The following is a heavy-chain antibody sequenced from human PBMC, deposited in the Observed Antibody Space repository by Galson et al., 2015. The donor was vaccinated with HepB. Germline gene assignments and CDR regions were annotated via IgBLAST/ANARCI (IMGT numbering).Heavy chain of an antibody. J-gene: IGHJ4*01. CDR1: GFSFTGSW. CDR2: IYPGDSDT. V-gene: IGHV5-51*01. CDR3: ARRYGDYAPFDY. Sequence: QSGAEVKKPGESLKISCQTSGFSFTGSWIGWVRQLPGRGLEWMGIIYPGDSDTRYSPSFQGQVTISADESTNTAYLQWRRLKASDSAMYFCARRYGDYAPFDYWGRGTLVTVSS. D-gene: IGHD4-17*01.